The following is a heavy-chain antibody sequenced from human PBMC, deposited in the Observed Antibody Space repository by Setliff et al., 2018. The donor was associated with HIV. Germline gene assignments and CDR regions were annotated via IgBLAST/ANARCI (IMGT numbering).Heavy chain of an antibody. CDR1: GGSISSYY. CDR3: ASLFHDTSAPWLNYFDH. D-gene: IGHD3-22*01. CDR2: IFYTGST. Sequence: SSETLSLTCTVSGGSISSYYWTWLRQFPGKGLEWIGFIFYTGSTTYNPSLDSRVTISVDTSKNQFSLDLSSVTAADTAVYYCASLFHDTSAPWLNYFDHWGQGTLVTVSS. V-gene: IGHV4-59*08. J-gene: IGHJ4*02.